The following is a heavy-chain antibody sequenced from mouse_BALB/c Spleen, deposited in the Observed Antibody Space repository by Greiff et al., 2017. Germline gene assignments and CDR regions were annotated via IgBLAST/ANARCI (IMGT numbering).Heavy chain of an antibody. CDR2: IYPGDGDT. CDR3: ARLIYDGYYYAMDY. Sequence: QVQLQQSGPELVKPGASVKISCKASGYAFSSSWMNWVKQRPGQGLEWIGRIYPGDGDTNYNRKFKGKATLTADKSSSTAYMQLSSLTSVDSAVYFCARLIYDGYYYAMDYWGQGTSVTVSS. CDR1: GYAFSSSW. D-gene: IGHD2-3*01. V-gene: IGHV1-82*01. J-gene: IGHJ4*01.